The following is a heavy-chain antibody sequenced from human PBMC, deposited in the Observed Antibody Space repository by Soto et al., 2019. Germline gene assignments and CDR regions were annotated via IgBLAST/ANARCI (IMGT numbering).Heavy chain of an antibody. J-gene: IGHJ6*02. D-gene: IGHD6-19*01. CDR3: ARVIAVAGNTHFRMDV. V-gene: IGHV1-18*01. CDR1: GYTFARYG. CDR2: ISLYNGNT. Sequence: QVQLVQSGGEVKKPGASGKVSCKGSGYTFARYGVSWVRQAPGQGLAWMGWISLYNGNTTYARKVQGRVTMTADTPTSPAYMELRSLRSDDTAVYYCARVIAVAGNTHFRMDVWGQGTTATVS.